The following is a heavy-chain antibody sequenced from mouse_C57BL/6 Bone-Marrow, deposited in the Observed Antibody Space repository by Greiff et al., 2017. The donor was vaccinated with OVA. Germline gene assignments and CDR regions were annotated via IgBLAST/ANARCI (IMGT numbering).Heavy chain of an antibody. CDR3: ARVRLRRLWYFDV. Sequence: QVQLQQPGAELVKPGASVKLSCKASGYTFTSYWMHWVKQRPGQGLEWIGMIHPNSGSTNYNEKFKSKATLTVDKSSSTAYMQLSSLTSEDSAVYYCARVRLRRLWYFDVWGTGTTVTVSS. D-gene: IGHD2-2*01. CDR2: IHPNSGST. CDR1: GYTFTSYW. V-gene: IGHV1-64*01. J-gene: IGHJ1*03.